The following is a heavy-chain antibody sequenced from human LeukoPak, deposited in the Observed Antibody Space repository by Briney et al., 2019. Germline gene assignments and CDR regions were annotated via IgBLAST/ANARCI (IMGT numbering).Heavy chain of an antibody. CDR3: TRSSSGWYSDY. D-gene: IGHD6-19*01. Sequence: PGGSLRLSCAASGFTLRSYWMSWVRQAPGKGLEWVGFIRSKAYGGTTEYAASVKGRFIISRDDFKSIAYLQMNSLKTEDTAVYYCTRSSSGWYSDYWGQGTLVTVSS. CDR2: IRSKAYGGTT. CDR1: GFTLRSYW. V-gene: IGHV3-49*04. J-gene: IGHJ4*02.